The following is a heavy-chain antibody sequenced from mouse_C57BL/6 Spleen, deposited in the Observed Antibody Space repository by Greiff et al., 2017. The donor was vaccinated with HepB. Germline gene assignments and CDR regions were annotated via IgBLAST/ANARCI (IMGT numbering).Heavy chain of an antibody. CDR3: ARCSDGHWDFDG. D-gene: IGHD2-3*01. Sequence: EVKLEESGGGLVQPGGSLSLSCAASGFTFTDYYMSWVRQPPGKALEWLGLIRNKANGDTTEYSASVKGLFTISRDNSQSILYLQMNALRAEDSATYYCARCSDGHWDFDGWGTGTTVTVAS. CDR1: GFTFTDYY. J-gene: IGHJ1*03. V-gene: IGHV7-3*01. CDR2: IRNKANGDTT.